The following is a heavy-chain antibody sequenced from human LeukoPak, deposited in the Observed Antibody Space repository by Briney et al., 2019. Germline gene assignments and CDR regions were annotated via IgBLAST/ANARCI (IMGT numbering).Heavy chain of an antibody. J-gene: IGHJ4*02. Sequence: GGSLRLSCAASGFTFSNYAMNWVRQAPGKGLEWVSLISGSTGSTYYADSVKGRFSISRDNSKNTIYLQMNSLRAEDTAVYYCAKGSLGYCSSTSCYAGGYFDYWGQGTLVTVSS. CDR2: ISGSTGST. D-gene: IGHD2-2*01. V-gene: IGHV3-23*01. CDR3: AKGSLGYCSSTSCYAGGYFDY. CDR1: GFTFSNYA.